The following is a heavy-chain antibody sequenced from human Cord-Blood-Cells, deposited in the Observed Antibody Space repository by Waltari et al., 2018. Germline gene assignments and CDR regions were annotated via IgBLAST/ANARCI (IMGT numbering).Heavy chain of an antibody. J-gene: IGHJ5*02. V-gene: IGHV4-34*01. CDR1: GGSFSGYY. CDR3: ARGIAAADPSNWFDP. Sequence: QVQLQQWGAGLLKPSETLSLTCAVYGGSFSGYYWSWTRQPPGKGLEWIGEINHSGSTNYNPSLKSRVTISVDTSKNQFSLKLSSVTAADTAVYYCARGIAAADPSNWFDPWGQGTLVTVSS. D-gene: IGHD6-13*01. CDR2: INHSGST.